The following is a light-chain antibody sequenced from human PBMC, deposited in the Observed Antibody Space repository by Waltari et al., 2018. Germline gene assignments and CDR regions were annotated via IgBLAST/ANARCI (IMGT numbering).Light chain of an antibody. V-gene: IGKV3-20*01. CDR2: GAS. J-gene: IGKJ2*01. Sequence: IVLTQSPDTLSLSPGDRATLSGRASESVRSYYLAWYPQKPGQAPRLLISGASNRASGIPDRFSGSGSGTDFTLTVSRLDPEDIAVYYCQQYSSSPFTFGQGTKLEIK. CDR1: ESVRSYY. CDR3: QQYSSSPFT.